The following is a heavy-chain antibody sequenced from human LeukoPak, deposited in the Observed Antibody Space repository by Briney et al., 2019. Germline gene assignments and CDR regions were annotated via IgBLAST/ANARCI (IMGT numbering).Heavy chain of an antibody. CDR3: AGEDYYGSGSPGY. CDR1: GGSISSYY. D-gene: IGHD3-10*01. CDR2: IYYSGST. V-gene: IGHV4-59*01. Sequence: SETLSLTCTVSGGSISSYYWSWVRPPPGKGLEWIGYIYYSGSTNYNPSLKSRVTISVDTSKNQFSLKLSSVTAADTAVYYCAGEDYYGSGSPGYWGQGTLVTVSS. J-gene: IGHJ4*02.